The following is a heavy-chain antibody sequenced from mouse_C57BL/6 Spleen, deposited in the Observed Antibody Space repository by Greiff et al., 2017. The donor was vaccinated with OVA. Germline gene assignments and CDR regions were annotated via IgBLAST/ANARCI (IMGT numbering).Heavy chain of an antibody. CDR2: IWGGGST. J-gene: IGHJ1*03. CDR1: GFSLTSYG. CDR3: AKTTDYGDFDV. Sequence: QVQLKESGPGLVAPSQSLSITCTVSGFSLTSYGVDWVRQPPGKGLEWLGVIWGGGSTNYHSALMSRLSISKDNSKSQVFLKMNSRQTDDTAMYYCAKTTDYGDFDVWGTGTTVTVSS. D-gene: IGHD1-1*01. V-gene: IGHV2-9*01.